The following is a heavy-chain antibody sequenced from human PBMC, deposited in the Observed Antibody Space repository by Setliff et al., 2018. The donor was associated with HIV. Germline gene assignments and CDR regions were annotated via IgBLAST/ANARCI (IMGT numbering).Heavy chain of an antibody. CDR2: ISTTGST. J-gene: IGHJ6*03. CDR3: ARGHDNKYYYFYYMDV. V-gene: IGHV4-61*09. CDR1: GDSISSGSYF. Sequence: TLSLTCTVSGDSISSGSYFWIWIRQPAGKGLEWIGHISTTGSTNYNPSLKSRVIMSVDTSRNQFSLKLSSVTAADTAVYYCARGHDNKYYYFYYMDVWGKGTTVTVS. D-gene: IGHD3-9*01.